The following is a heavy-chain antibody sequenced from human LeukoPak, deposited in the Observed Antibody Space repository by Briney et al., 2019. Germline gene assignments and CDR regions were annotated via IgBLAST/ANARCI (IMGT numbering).Heavy chain of an antibody. J-gene: IGHJ4*02. D-gene: IGHD6-6*01. V-gene: IGHV3-23*01. Sequence: GGSLRLSCAASDFTFSSSGMTWVRQAPGKGLEWVSTVSSSGENTYYADSVKGRFTISRDNSKNTLYLQMNSLRAADTAVYYCARDEGTSYLSSFDYWGQGTLVTVSS. CDR1: DFTFSSSG. CDR3: ARDEGTSYLSSFDY. CDR2: VSSSGENT.